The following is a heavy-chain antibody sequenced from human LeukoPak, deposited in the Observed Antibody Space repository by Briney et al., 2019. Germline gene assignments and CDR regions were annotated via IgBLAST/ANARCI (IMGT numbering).Heavy chain of an antibody. CDR1: GYTFTGYY. Sequence: ASVKVSCKASGYTFTGYYMHWVRQAPGQGLEWMGWINPNSGGINYAQKFQGRVTMTRDTSISTAYMELSRLRSDDTAVYYCARAETTVTTIDYWGQGTLVTVSS. V-gene: IGHV1-2*02. CDR3: ARAETTVTTIDY. CDR2: INPNSGGI. D-gene: IGHD4-17*01. J-gene: IGHJ4*02.